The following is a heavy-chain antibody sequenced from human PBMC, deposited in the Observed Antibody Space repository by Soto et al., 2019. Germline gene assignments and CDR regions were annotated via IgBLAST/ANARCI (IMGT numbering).Heavy chain of an antibody. CDR2: TYYRSKWYN. J-gene: IGHJ4*02. V-gene: IGHV6-1*01. CDR1: GDSVSSNSAA. CDR3: AKDSYNLYLTGYYPDY. Sequence: SQTLSLTCAISGDSVSSNSAAWNWIRQSPSRGLEWLGGTYYRSKWYNDYAVSVKSRITINPDTSKNQFSLQLNSVTPEDTAVYYCAKDSYNLYLTGYYPDYWGRGTLVTVSS. D-gene: IGHD3-9*01.